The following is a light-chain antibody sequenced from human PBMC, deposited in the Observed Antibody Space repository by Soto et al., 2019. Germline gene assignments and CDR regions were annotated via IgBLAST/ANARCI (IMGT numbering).Light chain of an antibody. J-gene: IGKJ1*01. CDR3: QQYGSSPRT. CDR2: GAS. CDR1: QSVSSNF. Sequence: EIGRTQSPATLSVSPGERATLSCRASQSVSSNFLAWYQQKPGQAPRLLIYGASNRATGIPDKFNGSGSGTDFTLTISRLEPEDFAMYYCQQYGSSPRTFGQGTKVDIK. V-gene: IGKV3-20*01.